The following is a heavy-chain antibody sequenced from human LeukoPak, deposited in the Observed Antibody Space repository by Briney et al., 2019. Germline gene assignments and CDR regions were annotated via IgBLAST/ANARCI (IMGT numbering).Heavy chain of an antibody. CDR2: INPNSGDA. CDR3: AREGDSSADAFDI. D-gene: IGHD3-22*01. Sequence: ASVNVSCKASGFPFNGYYMHWVRQAPGQGLEWMGWINPNSGDANYAQKFQGRVTMTRDTSISTAYMELRRLRSDDTAVYHCAREGDSSADAFDIWGQGTMVTVSS. CDR1: GFPFNGYY. J-gene: IGHJ3*02. V-gene: IGHV1-2*02.